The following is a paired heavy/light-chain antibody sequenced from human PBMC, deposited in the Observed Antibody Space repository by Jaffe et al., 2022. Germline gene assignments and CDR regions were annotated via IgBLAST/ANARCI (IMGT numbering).Heavy chain of an antibody. Sequence: EVQLVESGGGLVQPGGSLRVSCAASGFTFTTYWMSWVRQAPGKGLEWVAISKRDGSEKYYVDSVKGRFTISRDNDENSLYLHMNNLRPEDTAVYFCARTTYLYDSSGSPYYFDYWGQGTLVIVSS. CDR1: GFTFTTYW. V-gene: IGHV3-7*05. J-gene: IGHJ4*02. CDR2: SKRDGSEK. D-gene: IGHD3-22*01. CDR3: ARTTYLYDSSGSPYYFDY.
Light chain of an antibody. Sequence: EIVMTQSPATLSVSPGERATLSCGASQSVSRKLAWYQQKPGQPPRLLIYDASARATGIPARFSGSGSGTEFTLTISGLQSEDFAVYYCQQYNNWPPYTFGQGTKLEIK. V-gene: IGKV3-15*01. CDR3: QQYNNWPPYT. CDR1: QSVSRK. CDR2: DAS. J-gene: IGKJ2*01.